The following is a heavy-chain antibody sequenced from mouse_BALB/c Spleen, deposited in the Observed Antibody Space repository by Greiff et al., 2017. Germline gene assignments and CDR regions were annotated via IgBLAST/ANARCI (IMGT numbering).Heavy chain of an antibody. V-gene: IGHV3-2*02. CDR1: GYSITSDYA. Sequence: EVQLQESGPGLVKPSQSLSLTCTVTGYSITSDYAWNWIRQFPGNKLEWMGYISYSGSTSYNPSLKSRISITRDTSKNQFFLQLNSVTTEDTATYYCARFLWHPTRGYAMDYWGQGTSVTVSS. CDR3: ARFLWHPTRGYAMDY. D-gene: IGHD1-1*02. J-gene: IGHJ4*01. CDR2: ISYSGST.